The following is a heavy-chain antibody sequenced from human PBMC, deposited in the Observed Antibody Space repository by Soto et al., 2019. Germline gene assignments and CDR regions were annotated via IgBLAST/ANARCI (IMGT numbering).Heavy chain of an antibody. CDR2: IKSDGSST. Sequence: EVQLVESGGGLVQPGGSLRLSCAASGFTFSSHWMHWVRQVAGKGLVWVSRIKSDGSSTAYADSVKGRFTISRDNAKITLYLQMKSLRVEDTAIYYCARDRPEILNPTYHPMFDYWGQGTLVTVSS. J-gene: IGHJ4*02. CDR3: ARDRPEILNPTYHPMFDY. D-gene: IGHD6-6*01. CDR1: GFTFSSHW. V-gene: IGHV3-74*01.